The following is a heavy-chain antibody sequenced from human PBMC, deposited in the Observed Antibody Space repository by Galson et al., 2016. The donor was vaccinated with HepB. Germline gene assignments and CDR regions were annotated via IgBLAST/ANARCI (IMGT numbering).Heavy chain of an antibody. CDR3: ARDDSYGGNSCLDY. D-gene: IGHD4-23*01. Sequence: SLRLSCAASGFTFSDYYMTWIRQAPGKGLEWVSYISSSSTYTNYADSVKGRFTISRDNAKNSLYLQMSSLRVEDTAVYCRARDDSYGGNSCLDYWGQGTLVTVSS. CDR2: ISSSSTYT. CDR1: GFTFSDYY. J-gene: IGHJ4*02. V-gene: IGHV3-11*06.